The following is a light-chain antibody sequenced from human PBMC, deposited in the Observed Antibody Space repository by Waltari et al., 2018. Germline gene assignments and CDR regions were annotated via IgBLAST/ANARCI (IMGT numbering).Light chain of an antibody. J-gene: IGKJ1*01. Sequence: DVVMTQSPLSLPVTLGQPASISCRSSQSLVSRDGNTYFNWFHQGPGQSPRRLLYKVSNRDSGVPDRFSGSGSGSDFTLRISRVEAEDVGVYYCMQGTHWPWTFGQGTKVEIK. V-gene: IGKV2-30*01. CDR1: QSLVSRDGNTY. CDR2: KVS. CDR3: MQGTHWPWT.